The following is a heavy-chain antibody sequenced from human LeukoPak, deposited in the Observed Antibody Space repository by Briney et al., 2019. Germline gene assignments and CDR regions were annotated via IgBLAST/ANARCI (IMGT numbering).Heavy chain of an antibody. CDR3: ARGVATSSAWFDP. CDR1: GFTLITYS. Sequence: GGSLRLSCAASGFTLITYSMNWVRQAPGKGLEWVSYISSSSDTIYYADSVKGRFTISRDNSKNTLYLQMGSLRAEDMAVYYCARGVATSSAWFDPWGQGTLVTVSS. CDR2: ISSSSDTI. D-gene: IGHD5-24*01. J-gene: IGHJ5*02. V-gene: IGHV3-48*01.